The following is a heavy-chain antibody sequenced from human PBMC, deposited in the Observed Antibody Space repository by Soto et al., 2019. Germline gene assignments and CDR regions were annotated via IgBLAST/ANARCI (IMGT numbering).Heavy chain of an antibody. J-gene: IGHJ6*02. D-gene: IGHD2-15*01. CDR2: ITTSSSTI. CDR3: AVFRTGSGGRYYYGMDV. V-gene: IGHV3-48*01. CDR1: GFTFSSYS. Sequence: SGGSLRLSCAASGFTFSSYSMNWVRQAPGKGLEWVSYITTSSSTIYYADSVKGRFTISRDNAKNSLYLQMNSLRAEDTAVYYCAVFRTGSGGRYYYGMDVWGQGTTVTISS.